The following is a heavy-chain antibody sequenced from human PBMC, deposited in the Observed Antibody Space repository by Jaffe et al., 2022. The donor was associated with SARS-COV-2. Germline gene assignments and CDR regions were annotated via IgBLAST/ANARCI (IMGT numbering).Heavy chain of an antibody. CDR1: GGSISSGSYY. D-gene: IGHD1-26*01. CDR2: IYTSGST. Sequence: QVQLQESGPGLVKPSQTLSLTCTVSGGSISSGSYYWSWIRQPAGKGLEWIGRIYTSGSTNYNPSLKSRVTISVDTSKNQFSLKLSSVTAADTAVYYCAGGGATEWVGVYYYYGMDVWGQGTTVTVSS. V-gene: IGHV4-61*02. CDR3: AGGGATEWVGVYYYYGMDV. J-gene: IGHJ6*02.